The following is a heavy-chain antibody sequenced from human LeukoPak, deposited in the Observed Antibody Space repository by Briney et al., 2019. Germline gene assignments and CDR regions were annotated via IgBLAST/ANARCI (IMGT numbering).Heavy chain of an antibody. Sequence: ASVKVSCKASGYTFTSYGISWVRQAPGQGLEWMGWISAHNGNTNYAQKFQGRVIMTIDTSTSTAYMELRSLRSDDTAVYYCASSKWSAGGNYYYYMDVWGKGTTVTVSS. D-gene: IGHD6-13*01. CDR2: ISAHNGNT. V-gene: IGHV1-18*01. CDR1: GYTFTSYG. CDR3: ASSKWSAGGNYYYYMDV. J-gene: IGHJ6*03.